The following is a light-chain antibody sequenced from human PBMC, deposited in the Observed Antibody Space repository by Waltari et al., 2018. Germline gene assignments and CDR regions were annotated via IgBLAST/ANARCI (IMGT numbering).Light chain of an antibody. Sequence: QPALPPPPPPAGPPEPPSTISSPAPGSNVNFDWFFPWYQQLPGKAPKLLIYEVSKRPSGVPNRFSGAKSGNTASLTVSGLQADDEGYYYCSSSGGTNIVVVFGGGTKLTVL. CDR1: GSNVNFDWF. CDR3: SSSGGTNIVVV. V-gene: IGLV2-8*01. J-gene: IGLJ2*01. CDR2: EVS.